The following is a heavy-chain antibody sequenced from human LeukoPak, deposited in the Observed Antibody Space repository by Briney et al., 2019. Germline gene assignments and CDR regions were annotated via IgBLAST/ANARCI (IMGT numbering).Heavy chain of an antibody. D-gene: IGHD3-22*01. J-gene: IGHJ4*02. Sequence: SQTLSLTCTVSGGSISSGSYYWSWIRQPAGKGLEWIGRIYTSGSTNYNPSLKSRVTISVDTSKNQFSLKLSSVTAADTAVYYCARDGSGYYYGLGFDYWGQGTLVTVSS. V-gene: IGHV4-61*02. CDR1: GGSISSGSYY. CDR3: ARDGSGYYYGLGFDY. CDR2: IYTSGST.